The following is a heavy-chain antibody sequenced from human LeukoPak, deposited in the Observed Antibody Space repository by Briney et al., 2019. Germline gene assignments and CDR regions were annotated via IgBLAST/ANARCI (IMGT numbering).Heavy chain of an antibody. V-gene: IGHV4-59*08. CDR1: GGSPRSYY. Sequence: SGILSLTCTVPGGSPRSYYWSWTRPPPGKGREWIGYMYHSGSTVYNPSLNSRVTISVDPSKNQFSLKLHSVTAADTAVYYCAGTYSSGWYMAFDSWGQGTMVTVSS. J-gene: IGHJ3*02. CDR3: AGTYSSGWYMAFDS. CDR2: MYHSGST. D-gene: IGHD6-19*01.